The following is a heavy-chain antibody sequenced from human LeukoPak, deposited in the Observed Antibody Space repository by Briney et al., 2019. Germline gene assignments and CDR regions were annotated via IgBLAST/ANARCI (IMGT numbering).Heavy chain of an antibody. CDR2: ISSSSSYI. Sequence: GGSLRLSCAASGFTFSSYSMDWVRQAPGKGLEWVSSISSSSSYIYYADSVKGRFTISRDNAKNSLYLQMNSLRAEDTAVYYCAREACSGGSCYSGYWGQGTLVTVSS. V-gene: IGHV3-21*01. CDR3: AREACSGGSCYSGY. J-gene: IGHJ4*02. CDR1: GFTFSSYS. D-gene: IGHD2-15*01.